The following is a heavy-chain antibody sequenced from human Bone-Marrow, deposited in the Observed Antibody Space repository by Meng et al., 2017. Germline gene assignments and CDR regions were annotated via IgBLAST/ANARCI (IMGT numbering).Heavy chain of an antibody. CDR2: INPKSGDT. J-gene: IGHJ4*02. Sequence: LGQSGAEMRNPGAPVQVSCKASGYTSPDNWLHWVRRAPGQGLEWMGRINPKSGDTHYAQRFQGRVTMTGDTSISTAYMELSGLRSDDTAMYYCARSSVAGHFDYWGQGTLVTVSS. D-gene: IGHD6-19*01. CDR3: ARSSVAGHFDY. CDR1: GYTSPDNW. V-gene: IGHV1-2*06.